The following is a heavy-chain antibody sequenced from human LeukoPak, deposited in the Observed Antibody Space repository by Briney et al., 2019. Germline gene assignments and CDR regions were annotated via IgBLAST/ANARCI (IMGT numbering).Heavy chain of an antibody. Sequence: GGSLRLSCAASGFTFRSYEMNWVRQAPGKGLEWVSYISSSGSTIYYADSVKGRFTISRDNAKNSLFLQMNSLRAEDTALYYCARFGYGGKDDYWGQGTLVTVSS. CDR3: ARFGYGGKDDY. CDR2: ISSSGSTI. J-gene: IGHJ4*02. V-gene: IGHV3-48*03. CDR1: GFTFRSYE. D-gene: IGHD4-23*01.